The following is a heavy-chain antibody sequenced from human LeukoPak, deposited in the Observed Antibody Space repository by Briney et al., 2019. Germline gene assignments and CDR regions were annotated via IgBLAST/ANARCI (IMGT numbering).Heavy chain of an antibody. CDR2: ISCGGSNK. V-gene: IGHV3-30*18. D-gene: IGHD3-10*01. CDR1: GFTFSSYG. Sequence: GGSLRLSCAASGFTFSSYGMHWVRQAPGKGLEWVAVISCGGSNKYYADSVKGRFTISRDNSKNTLYLQMNSLRAEDTAVYYCAKDLTYYGSGSYYAGGFDYWGQGTLVTVSS. CDR3: AKDLTYYGSGSYYAGGFDY. J-gene: IGHJ4*02.